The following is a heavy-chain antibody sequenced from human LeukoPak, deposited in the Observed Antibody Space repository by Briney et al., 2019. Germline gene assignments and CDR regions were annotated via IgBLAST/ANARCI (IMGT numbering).Heavy chain of an antibody. CDR1: GFTFSSYW. J-gene: IGHJ6*02. Sequence: GGSLRLSCAASGFTFSSYWMTWVRQAPGKGLEWVANIKQDGSEKYYVDSVKGRFAISRDNAKNSLYLQMNSLRAEDTAVYYCAKGYGSGRLCGMDVWGQGTTVTVSS. CDR3: AKGYGSGRLCGMDV. CDR2: IKQDGSEK. V-gene: IGHV3-7*01. D-gene: IGHD3-10*01.